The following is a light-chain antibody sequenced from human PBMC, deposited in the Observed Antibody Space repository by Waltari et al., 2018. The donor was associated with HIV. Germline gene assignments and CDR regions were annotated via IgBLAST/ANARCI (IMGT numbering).Light chain of an antibody. V-gene: IGLV3-21*04. CDR1: NIGRKS. CDR2: YDT. Sequence: SPVLTQPPSVSVAPGQTASITCGATNIGRKSVHWYQQKPGQAPVLVMVYDTDRPAGIPERFSGSNSANTAILTISRVGAGDEADYYCQVWDSSTDHVVFGGGTKLTVL. J-gene: IGLJ2*01. CDR3: QVWDSSTDHVV.